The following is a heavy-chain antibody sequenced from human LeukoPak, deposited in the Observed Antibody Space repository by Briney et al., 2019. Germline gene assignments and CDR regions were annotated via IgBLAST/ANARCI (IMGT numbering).Heavy chain of an antibody. CDR3: AKEYSGTFSPFPSYFDY. V-gene: IGHV3-30*18. CDR1: GFTFSSYG. D-gene: IGHD1-26*01. CDR2: ISYDGSNK. Sequence: GRSLRLSCAASGFTFSSYGMHWVRQAPGKGLEWVAFISYDGSNKHYADSVKGRFTISRDNSKNTLFLQMNSLRADDTAVYYCAKEYSGTFSPFPSYFDYWGQGTLVTVSS. J-gene: IGHJ4*02.